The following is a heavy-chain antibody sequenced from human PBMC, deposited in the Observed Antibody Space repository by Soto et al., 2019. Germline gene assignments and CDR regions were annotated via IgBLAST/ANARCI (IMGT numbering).Heavy chain of an antibody. Sequence: EVQLLESGGGLVQPGGSLRLSCAASGFTFSSYAMSWVRQAPGKGLEWVSAISGSGGSTYYADSVKGRFTISRDNSKNTLYPQMNSLRAEDTAVYYWATSPYSSSSYFDYWGQGTLVTVSS. D-gene: IGHD6-6*01. CDR2: ISGSGGST. CDR1: GFTFSSYA. J-gene: IGHJ4*02. V-gene: IGHV3-23*01. CDR3: ATSPYSSSSYFDY.